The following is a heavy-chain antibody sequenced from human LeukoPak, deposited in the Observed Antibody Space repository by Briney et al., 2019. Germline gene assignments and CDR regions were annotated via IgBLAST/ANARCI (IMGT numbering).Heavy chain of an antibody. Sequence: GGSLRLSCAASGFTFSSYAMSWVRQALGKGLEWVSSISGSGNRTYYADSVKGRFTISRDNSKNTLFLQMNSLRAEDTAVYYCAKNLYCGGGSCYPSALGMDVWGQGTTVTVSS. CDR3: AKNLYCGGGSCYPSALGMDV. J-gene: IGHJ6*02. CDR1: GFTFSSYA. V-gene: IGHV3-23*01. CDR2: ISGSGNRT. D-gene: IGHD2-15*01.